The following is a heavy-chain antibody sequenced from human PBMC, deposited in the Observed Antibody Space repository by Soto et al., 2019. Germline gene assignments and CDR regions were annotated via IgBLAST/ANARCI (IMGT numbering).Heavy chain of an antibody. CDR3: ASLRQGTMVRGETAYYYYGMDV. Sequence: NPSETLSLTCTVSGGSISSYYWSWIRQPPGKGLEWIGYIYYSGSTNYNPSLKSRVTISVDTSKNQFSLKLSSVTAADTAVYYCASLRQGTMVRGETAYYYYGMDVWGQGTTVTVSS. J-gene: IGHJ6*02. V-gene: IGHV4-59*08. D-gene: IGHD3-10*01. CDR2: IYYSGST. CDR1: GGSISSYY.